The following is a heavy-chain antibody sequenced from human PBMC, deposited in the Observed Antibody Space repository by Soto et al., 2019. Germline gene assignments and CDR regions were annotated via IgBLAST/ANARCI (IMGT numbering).Heavy chain of an antibody. Sequence: QVQLQESGPGLVMPSETLSLTCTVSGDSISGSPYFWGWIRQPPGKRLEWIGSIFYDGYTLYTPSLQSRVTISVDKSKIQFSLKLTSVAAADTAIYFCARLQAAVPHYWGQGILVTVSS. V-gene: IGHV4-39*01. CDR1: GDSISGSPYF. D-gene: IGHD6-13*01. CDR2: IFYDGYT. CDR3: ARLQAAVPHY. J-gene: IGHJ4*02.